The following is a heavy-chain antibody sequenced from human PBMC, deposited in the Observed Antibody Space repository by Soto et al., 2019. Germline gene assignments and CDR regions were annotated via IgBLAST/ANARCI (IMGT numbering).Heavy chain of an antibody. CDR2: LHSDVST. Sequence: LRLSCAVSGFTVSSNSITWVRQAPGQGLEWVSVLHSDVSTYYVDSVKGRFVISRDNSKNTVYLQMNSLRAEDTAIYYCARELGGSWYNWFDPWGQGTLVTVSS. J-gene: IGHJ5*02. CDR3: ARELGGSWYNWFDP. CDR1: GFTVSSNS. V-gene: IGHV3-53*01. D-gene: IGHD2-15*01.